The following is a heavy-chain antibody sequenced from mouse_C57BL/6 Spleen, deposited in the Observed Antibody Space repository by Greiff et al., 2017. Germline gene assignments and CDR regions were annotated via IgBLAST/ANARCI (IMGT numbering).Heavy chain of an antibody. CDR1: GYSITSGYY. J-gene: IGHJ2*01. CDR3: ARAPNDGSSYYYFDG. D-gene: IGHD1-1*01. V-gene: IGHV3-6*01. CDR2: LSYDGSN. Sequence: EVQLQESGPGLVKPSQSLSLTCSVTGYSITSGYYWNWIRQFPGNKLEWMGYLSYDGSNNYNPSLKNRISITRDTSKNQFFLKLNSVTTEDTATYDCARAPNDGSSYYYFDGWGQGATLTVAS.